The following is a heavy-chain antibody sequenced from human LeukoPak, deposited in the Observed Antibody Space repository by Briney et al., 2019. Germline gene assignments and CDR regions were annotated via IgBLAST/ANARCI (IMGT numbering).Heavy chain of an antibody. CDR2: ISAYNGNT. V-gene: IGHV1-18*01. D-gene: IGHD1-1*01. CDR3: ARVKTGTTVGGIFDY. Sequence: ASVKVSCEASGYTFTSYGISWVRQAPGQGLEWMGWISAYNGNTNYAQKLQGRVTMTTDTSTSTAYMELRSLRSDDTAVYYCARVKTGTTVGGIFDYWGQGTLVTVSS. J-gene: IGHJ4*02. CDR1: GYTFTSYG.